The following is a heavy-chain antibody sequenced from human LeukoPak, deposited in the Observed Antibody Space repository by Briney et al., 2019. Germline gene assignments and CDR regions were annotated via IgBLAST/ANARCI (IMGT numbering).Heavy chain of an antibody. V-gene: IGHV1-18*01. CDR2: ISAYNGNT. J-gene: IGHJ4*02. CDR3: ARTDSSGYYYPPVFDY. D-gene: IGHD3-22*01. Sequence: ASVKVSCKASGYTFTSYGISWVRQAPGQGLEWMGWISAYNGNTNYAQELQGRVTMTTDTSTSTAYMELRSLRSDDTAVYYCARTDSSGYYYPPVFDYWGQGTLVTVSS. CDR1: GYTFTSYG.